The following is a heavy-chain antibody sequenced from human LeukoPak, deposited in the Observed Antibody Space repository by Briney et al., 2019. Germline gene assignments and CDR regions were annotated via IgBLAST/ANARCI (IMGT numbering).Heavy chain of an antibody. Sequence: GGSLRLSCAASGFTFSSYAMSWVRQAPGKGLEWVSAISGSGGSTYYADSVKGRFTISRDNSKNTLYLQMSSLRAEDTAVYYCAKDGELRFLEWFTYFDYWGQGTLVTVSS. CDR3: AKDGELRFLEWFTYFDY. CDR2: ISGSGGST. D-gene: IGHD3-3*01. J-gene: IGHJ4*02. CDR1: GFTFSSYA. V-gene: IGHV3-23*01.